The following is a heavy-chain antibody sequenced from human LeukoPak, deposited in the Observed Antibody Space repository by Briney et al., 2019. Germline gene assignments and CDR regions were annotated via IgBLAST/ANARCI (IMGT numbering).Heavy chain of an antibody. CDR1: GGSIGRGGYC. CDR2: IYFSGST. V-gene: IGHV4-61*08. D-gene: IGHD1-26*01. CDR3: ARSKSQGGSYRYYFDY. J-gene: IGHJ4*02. Sequence: KPSEPLSLTCTVSGGSIGRGGYCGSWIRQPPGKGLERIGYIYFSGSTNYNPPLKSRVTISVDTSKNQFSLKLSSVTAADTAVYYCARSKSQGGSYRYYFDYWGQGTLVTVSS.